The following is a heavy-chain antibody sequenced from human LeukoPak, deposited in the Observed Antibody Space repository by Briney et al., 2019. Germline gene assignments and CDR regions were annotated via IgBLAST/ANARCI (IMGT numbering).Heavy chain of an antibody. CDR3: ARGWNYYYYYMDV. Sequence: SETLSLTCTVSGGSISTYYWSWIRQPPGKGLEWIGYTYYSGSTNYNPSLKSRVTISVDTSKNQFSLKLSSVTAADTAVYYCARGWNYYYYYMDVWGKGTTVTISS. CDR2: TYYSGST. V-gene: IGHV4-59*01. D-gene: IGHD5-24*01. J-gene: IGHJ6*03. CDR1: GGSISTYY.